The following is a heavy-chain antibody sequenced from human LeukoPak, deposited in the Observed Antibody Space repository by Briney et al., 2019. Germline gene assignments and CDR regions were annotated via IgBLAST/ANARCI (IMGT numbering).Heavy chain of an antibody. CDR3: AKEPRGSSSRLIYFDY. CDR2: INRDSGST. CDR1: GFPFNNFA. Sequence: GGSLRLSYAASGFPFNNFAMSWVRQAPGKGLEWVSAINRDSGSTYYADSVRGRFTISRDNSKNTLYLHMSSLRAEDTAVYYCAKEPRGSSSRLIYFDYWGQGTLVTVSS. D-gene: IGHD6-13*01. V-gene: IGHV3-23*01. J-gene: IGHJ4*02.